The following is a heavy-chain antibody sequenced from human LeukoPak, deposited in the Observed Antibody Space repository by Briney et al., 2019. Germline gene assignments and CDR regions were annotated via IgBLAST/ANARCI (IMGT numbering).Heavy chain of an antibody. CDR3: ARESYDILTGYYYYGMDV. Sequence: SETLSLTCTVSGGSVSSGSYYWSWIRQPPGKGLEWVGYIYYSGSTNYNPSLKSRVTISVDTSKNQFSLKLSSVTAADTAVYYCARESYDILTGYYYYGMDVWGQGTTVTVSS. J-gene: IGHJ6*02. CDR2: IYYSGST. V-gene: IGHV4-61*01. CDR1: GGSVSSGSYY. D-gene: IGHD3-9*01.